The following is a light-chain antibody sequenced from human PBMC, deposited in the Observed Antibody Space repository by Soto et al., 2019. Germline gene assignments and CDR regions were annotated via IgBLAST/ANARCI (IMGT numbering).Light chain of an antibody. CDR3: QQSYSTPLT. J-gene: IGKJ4*01. CDR1: QGISSW. Sequence: DIQVTQSPSSVSASVGDRVTITCRASQGISSWLAWYQKKPGKAPNLLIYAASSLQSGVPSRFSGSGSGTDFTLTISSLQPEDFATYYCQQSYSTPLTFGGGTKVDI. V-gene: IGKV1-12*01. CDR2: AAS.